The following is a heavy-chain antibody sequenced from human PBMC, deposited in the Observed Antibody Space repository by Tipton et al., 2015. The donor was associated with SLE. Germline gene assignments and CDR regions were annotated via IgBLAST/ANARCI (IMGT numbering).Heavy chain of an antibody. CDR3: ARVRRNTLGTERDY. V-gene: IGHV3-7*01. CDR2: IKQDGSEK. Sequence: GSLRLSCEGSGFPFNFYSMTWVRQAPGKGLEWVTTIKQDGSEKFYVESVKGRFTISRDNAKNSLYLQMDTLKAEDAAVYYCARVRRNTLGTERDYWGQGSLVIVSS. J-gene: IGHJ4*02. D-gene: IGHD7-27*01. CDR1: GFPFNFYS.